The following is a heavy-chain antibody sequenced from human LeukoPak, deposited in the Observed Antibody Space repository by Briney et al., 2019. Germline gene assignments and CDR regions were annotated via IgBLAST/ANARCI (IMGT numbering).Heavy chain of an antibody. CDR2: IYGGGNT. CDR1: GFTVSSNY. V-gene: IGHV3-66*01. CDR3: AKDAIDIYSSSWLWYFDY. J-gene: IGHJ4*02. D-gene: IGHD6-13*01. Sequence: GGSLRLSCAASGFTVSSNYMTWVRQAPGKGLEWVSVIYGGGNTYYADSVKGRFTISRDNSKNTLYLQMNSLRAEDTAVYYCAKDAIDIYSSSWLWYFDYWGQGTLVTVSS.